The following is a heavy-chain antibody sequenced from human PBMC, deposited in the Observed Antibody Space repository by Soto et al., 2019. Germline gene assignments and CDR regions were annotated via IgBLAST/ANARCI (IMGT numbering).Heavy chain of an antibody. D-gene: IGHD3-3*01. Sequence: QVQLQESGPGLVKPSETLSLTCTVSGGSFSSYYWSWIRQPPGKGLEWIGYIYYSGSTNYNPSLYSRVTISVDTSKNQISLKLSSVTAVDTAVYYCAGTIFGVDRSGYFDYLGQGTLVTVSS. CDR3: AGTIFGVDRSGYFDY. CDR1: GGSFSSYY. CDR2: IYYSGST. V-gene: IGHV4-59*01. J-gene: IGHJ4*02.